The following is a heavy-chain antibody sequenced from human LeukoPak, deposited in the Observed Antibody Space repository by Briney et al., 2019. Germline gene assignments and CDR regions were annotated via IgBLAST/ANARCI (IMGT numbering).Heavy chain of an antibody. D-gene: IGHD3-10*01. Sequence: GGSLRLSCAASGFTFSSYGMHWVRQAPGKGLEWVPVISYDGSNKYYADSVKGRFTISRDNSKNTLYLQMNSLRAEDTAVYYCAREVTLYGMDVWGQGTTVTVSS. CDR1: GFTFSSYG. CDR3: AREVTLYGMDV. CDR2: ISYDGSNK. V-gene: IGHV3-30*03. J-gene: IGHJ6*02.